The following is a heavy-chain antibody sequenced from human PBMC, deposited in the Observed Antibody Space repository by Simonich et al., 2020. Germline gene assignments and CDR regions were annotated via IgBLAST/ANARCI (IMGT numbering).Heavy chain of an antibody. CDR2: FIGSGGST. CDR3: AKRSGVSITGTFDY. Sequence: EVQLLESGGGLVQPGGSLRLSCAASGFTFSSYAMSWVRQAPGKGLEWVSAFIGSGGSTYSADSVKGRFTISRDNSKNTLYLQMNSLRAEDTAVYYCAKRSGVSITGTFDYWGQGTLVTVSS. CDR1: GFTFSSYA. J-gene: IGHJ4*02. D-gene: IGHD1-7*01. V-gene: IGHV3-23*01.